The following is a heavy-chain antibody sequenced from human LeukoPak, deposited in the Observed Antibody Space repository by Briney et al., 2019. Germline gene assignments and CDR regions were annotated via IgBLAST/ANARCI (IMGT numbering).Heavy chain of an antibody. J-gene: IGHJ5*02. Sequence: GASVTVSCKASGYTFTSYYMHWVRQPPGQGLEWMGIINPSGGSTSYAQKFQGRVTMTRDMSTSTVYMELSSLRSEDTAVYYCARDGSGNWFDPWGQGTLVTVSS. D-gene: IGHD3-10*01. CDR3: ARDGSGNWFDP. CDR2: INPSGGST. V-gene: IGHV1-46*01. CDR1: GYTFTSYY.